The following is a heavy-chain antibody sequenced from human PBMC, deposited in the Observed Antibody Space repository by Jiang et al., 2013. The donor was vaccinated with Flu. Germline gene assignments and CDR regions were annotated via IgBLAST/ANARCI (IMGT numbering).Heavy chain of an antibody. CDR1: GGSVNSGGYS. V-gene: IGHV4-30-2*01. Sequence: GSGLVKPSQTLSLTCAVSGGSVNSGGYSWSWVRQPPGKGLEWIGYIFHSGSTFSNPSLKSRVTISIDRSKNQFSLNLTSVTAADTATYYCARGNSGSAPGFDYWGQGTLVRVSS. J-gene: IGHJ4*02. D-gene: IGHD2-21*01. CDR2: IFHSGST. CDR3: ARGNSGSAPGFDY.